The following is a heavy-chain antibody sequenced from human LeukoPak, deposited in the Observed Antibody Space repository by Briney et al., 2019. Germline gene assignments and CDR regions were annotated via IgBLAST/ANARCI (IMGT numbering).Heavy chain of an antibody. D-gene: IGHD6-13*01. CDR3: ASRQDSYSSSWYEGDY. Sequence: PGGSLRLSCAASGFTFSSYSMNWVRQAPGKGLEWVSYISSSSSTIYYADSVKGRFTISRDNAKNSLYLQMNSLRAEDTAVYYCASRQDSYSSSWYEGDYWGQGTLVTVSS. J-gene: IGHJ4*02. CDR1: GFTFSSYS. V-gene: IGHV3-48*01. CDR2: ISSSSSTI.